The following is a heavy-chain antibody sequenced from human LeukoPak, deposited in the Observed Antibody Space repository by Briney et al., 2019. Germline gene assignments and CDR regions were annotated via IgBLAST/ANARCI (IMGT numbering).Heavy chain of an antibody. V-gene: IGHV4-59*01. D-gene: IGHD3-3*01. CDR2: IYHRGST. J-gene: IGHJ4*02. Sequence: SETLSLTCTVSGDSISRYYWSWIRQPPGKGLEWVGYIYHRGSTNYNPSLKSRVTISGDTSKNQFSLKLNYVTAADTAIYYCARMYYDFWSVPSMFDYWGQGTLVTVSS. CDR1: GDSISRYY. CDR3: ARMYYDFWSVPSMFDY.